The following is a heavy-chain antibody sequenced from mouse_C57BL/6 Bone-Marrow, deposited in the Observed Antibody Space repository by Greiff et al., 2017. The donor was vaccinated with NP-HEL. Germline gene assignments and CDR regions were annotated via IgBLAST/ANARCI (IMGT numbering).Heavy chain of an antibody. Sequence: VQLHQPGAELVKPGASVKVSCKASGYTFTSYWMHWVKQRPCQGLEWIGRIHPSDSDTNYNQKFKGKATLTVDKSSSTAYMQLSSLTSEDSAVYYCAIPQTAQATTFDYWGQGTTLTVSS. CDR2: IHPSDSDT. J-gene: IGHJ2*01. CDR1: GYTFTSYW. V-gene: IGHV1-74*01. CDR3: AIPQTAQATTFDY. D-gene: IGHD3-2*02.